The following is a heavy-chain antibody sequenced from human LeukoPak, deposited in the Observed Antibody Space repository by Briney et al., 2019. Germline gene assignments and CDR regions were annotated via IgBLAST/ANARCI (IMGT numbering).Heavy chain of an antibody. CDR1: GFTFSSYA. CDR3: AKDQILTMIVVVQDAFDI. Sequence: GALRLSCAASGFTFSSYAMSWVRQAPGKGLEWVSAISGSGGSTYYADSVKGRFTISRDNSKNTLYLQMNSLRAEDTAVYYCAKDQILTMIVVVQDAFDIWGQGTMATVSS. J-gene: IGHJ3*02. CDR2: ISGSGGST. D-gene: IGHD3-22*01. V-gene: IGHV3-23*01.